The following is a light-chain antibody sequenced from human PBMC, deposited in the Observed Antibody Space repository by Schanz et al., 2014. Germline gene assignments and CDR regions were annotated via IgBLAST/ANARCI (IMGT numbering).Light chain of an antibody. CDR1: RSISGN. J-gene: IGKJ4*01. Sequence: EIVVTQSPATLALSPGERASLSCRASRSISGNLAWYQQKPGQAPSLLIFGASTRATGIPARFSGSGSGTDFTLTISSLEPEDFAVYYCQQRNNWPLTFGGGTKVEIK. CDR2: GAS. V-gene: IGKV3-11*01. CDR3: QQRNNWPLT.